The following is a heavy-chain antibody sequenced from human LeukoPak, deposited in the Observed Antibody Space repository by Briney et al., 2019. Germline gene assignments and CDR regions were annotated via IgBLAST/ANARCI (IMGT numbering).Heavy chain of an antibody. CDR2: IYYSGST. V-gene: IGHV4-59*01. Sequence: SETLSLTSIVSGGSISSACWGWIRHLAGDGLGWIAYIYYSGSTNYNPSLESRVTISLGTSKKQFSLQLTSVTAADTAVYYCARSVGSGSYYGMDVWGQGTTVTVSS. CDR3: ARSVGSGSYYGMDV. D-gene: IGHD3-10*01. J-gene: IGHJ6*02. CDR1: GGSISSAC.